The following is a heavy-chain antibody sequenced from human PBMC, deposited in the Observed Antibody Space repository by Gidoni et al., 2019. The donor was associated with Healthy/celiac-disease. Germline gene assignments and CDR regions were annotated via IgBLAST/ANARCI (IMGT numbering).Heavy chain of an antibody. V-gene: IGHV4-4*02. J-gene: IGHJ5*02. CDR3: AREVTMVRGVNWFDP. CDR2: IYHSGST. Sequence: QVQLQESGPGLVKPSGTLSLTCAVSGGSIRSSNWLSWVRQPPGKGLEWIGEIYHSGSTNYNQSLKRRVTISVDKSKNQFSLKLSSVTAAVTAVYYCAREVTMVRGVNWFDPWGQGTLVTVSS. D-gene: IGHD3-10*01. CDR1: GGSIRSSNW.